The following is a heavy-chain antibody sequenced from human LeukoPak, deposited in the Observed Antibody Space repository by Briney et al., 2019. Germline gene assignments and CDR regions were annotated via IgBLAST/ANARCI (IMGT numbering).Heavy chain of an antibody. CDR2: ISYDGSNK. CDR3: AGALLRADAFDI. J-gene: IGHJ3*02. Sequence: PGGSLRLSCAASGFTFSSYAMHWVRQAPGKGLEWVAVISYDGSNKYYADSVKGRFTISRDNSKNTLYLQMNSLRAEDTAVYYCAGALLRADAFDIWGQGTMVTVSS. V-gene: IGHV3-30-3*01. D-gene: IGHD3-22*01. CDR1: GFTFSSYA.